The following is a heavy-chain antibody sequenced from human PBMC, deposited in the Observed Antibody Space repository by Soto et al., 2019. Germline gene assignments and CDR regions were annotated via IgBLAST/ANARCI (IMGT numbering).Heavy chain of an antibody. V-gene: IGHV4-30-2*01. CDR1: GGSISSGGYS. Sequence: SETLSLTCTVSGGSISSGGYSWSWIRQPPGKGLEWIGYIFHSGSTYYNPSLKSRVTISVDRSKNQFSLKLSSVTAADTAVYYCARARSLYLFDYWGQGTLVTVSS. J-gene: IGHJ4*02. CDR3: ARARSLYLFDY. CDR2: IFHSGST.